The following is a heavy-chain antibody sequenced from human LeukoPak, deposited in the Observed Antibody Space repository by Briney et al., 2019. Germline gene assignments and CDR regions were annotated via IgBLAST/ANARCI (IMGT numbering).Heavy chain of an antibody. CDR3: ARAGYYDFWSGYPGDAFDI. D-gene: IGHD3-3*01. J-gene: IGHJ3*02. CDR1: GGSFSGYY. CDR2: IYYSGST. V-gene: IGHV4-59*01. Sequence: KPSETLSLTCAVYGGSFSGYYWSWIRQPPGKGLEWIGYIYYSGSTNYNPSLKSRVTISVDTSKNQFSLKLSSVTAADTAVYYCARAGYYDFWSGYPGDAFDIWGQGTMVTVSS.